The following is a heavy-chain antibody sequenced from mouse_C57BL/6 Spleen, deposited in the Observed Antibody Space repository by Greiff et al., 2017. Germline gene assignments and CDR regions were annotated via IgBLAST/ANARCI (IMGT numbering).Heavy chain of an antibody. D-gene: IGHD1-1*01. CDR2: ISSGSSTL. CDR1: GFTFSDYG. J-gene: IGHJ4*01. CDR3: ARGTTVVDYYAMDY. V-gene: IGHV5-17*01. Sequence: EVQGVESGGGLVKPGGSLKLSCAASGFTFSDYGMHWVRQAPEKGLEWVAYISSGSSTLYYADTVKGRFTIYRDNAKNTLFLQMTSLRSEDTAMYYCARGTTVVDYYAMDYWGQGTSVTVSS.